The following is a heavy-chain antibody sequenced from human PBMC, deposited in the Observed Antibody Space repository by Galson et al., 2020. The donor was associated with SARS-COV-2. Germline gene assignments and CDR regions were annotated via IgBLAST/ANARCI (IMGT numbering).Heavy chain of an antibody. Sequence: SETLSLTCTVSGGSISSGSYYWSWIRQPAGKGLEWIGRIYTSGSTNYNPSLKSRVTISVDTSKNQFSLKLSSVTAADAAVYYCAREFDSRGWYFDYWGQGTLVTVSS. D-gene: IGHD3-22*01. CDR1: GGSISSGSYY. V-gene: IGHV4-61*02. CDR2: IYTSGST. J-gene: IGHJ4*02. CDR3: AREFDSRGWYFDY.